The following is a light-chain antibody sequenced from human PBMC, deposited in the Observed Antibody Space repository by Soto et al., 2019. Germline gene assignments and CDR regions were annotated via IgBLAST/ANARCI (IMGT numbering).Light chain of an antibody. CDR2: DVS. V-gene: IGKV3-15*01. CDR3: QQYNNWYFA. CDR1: QGVTTN. J-gene: IGKJ5*01. Sequence: EIVMTQSPATLSVSPGERATLSCRAGQGVTTNFAWYQQKSGQSPRLLIYDVSIRATGVPARFRATGSETECTFTNRGLQSEDSAVYFCQQYNNWYFAFGPGTRLEIK.